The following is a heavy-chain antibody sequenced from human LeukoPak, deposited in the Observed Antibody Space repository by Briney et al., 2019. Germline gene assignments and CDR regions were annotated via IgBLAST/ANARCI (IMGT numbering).Heavy chain of an antibody. CDR3: AKDFYYYGSGSYFYPLYFDY. CDR1: GFTFSSYA. CDR2: ISGSGGST. D-gene: IGHD3-10*01. Sequence: GGSLRLSCAASGFTFSSYAMSWVRQAPRKGLEWVSAISGSGGSTYYADSVKGRFTISRDNSKNTLYLQMNSLRAEDTAVYYCAKDFYYYGSGSYFYPLYFDYWGQGTLVTVSS. V-gene: IGHV3-23*01. J-gene: IGHJ4*02.